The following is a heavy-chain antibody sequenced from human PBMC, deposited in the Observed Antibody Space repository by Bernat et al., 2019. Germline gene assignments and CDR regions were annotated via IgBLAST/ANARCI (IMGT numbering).Heavy chain of an antibody. D-gene: IGHD1-1*01. CDR3: ARDGWYNWNVPRRKNWYFDL. CDR2: IIPIFGTA. J-gene: IGHJ2*01. V-gene: IGHV1-69*06. Sequence: QVQLVQSGAEVKKPGSSVKVSCKASGGTFSSYAISWVRQAPGQGLEWMGGIIPIFGTANYAQKFQGRVTITADKSTSTAYMELSSLRSEDTAVYYCARDGWYNWNVPRRKNWYFDLWGRGTLVTVSS. CDR1: GGTFSSYA.